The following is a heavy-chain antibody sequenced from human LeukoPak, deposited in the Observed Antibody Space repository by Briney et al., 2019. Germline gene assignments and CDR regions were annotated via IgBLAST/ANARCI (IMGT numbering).Heavy chain of an antibody. J-gene: IGHJ2*01. CDR2: ISWKSGSI. CDR1: GFTFYDYA. V-gene: IGHV3-9*01. CDR3: ARSMTTVNTGGYFDL. Sequence: PGGSLRLSCAASGFTFYDYAMHWVRHAPGKGLEWVSGISWKSGSIGYAESVKGRFTISRDNAKNSLYLQMNSLRAEDTALYHCARSMTTVNTGGYFDLWGRGTLVTVSS. D-gene: IGHD4-11*01.